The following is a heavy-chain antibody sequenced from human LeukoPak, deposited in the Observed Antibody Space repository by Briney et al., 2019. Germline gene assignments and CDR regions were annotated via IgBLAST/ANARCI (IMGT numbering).Heavy chain of an antibody. J-gene: IGHJ4*02. Sequence: GGSLRLSCAASGFTFSSYSMNWVRQAPGKGLEWVSYISSRSSTIYYADSVKGRFTISRDNAKNSLYLQMNSLRAEDTAVYYCAKDILGIVGATSDWGQGTLVTVSS. CDR1: GFTFSSYS. CDR3: AKDILGIVGATSD. V-gene: IGHV3-48*01. CDR2: ISSRSSTI. D-gene: IGHD1-26*01.